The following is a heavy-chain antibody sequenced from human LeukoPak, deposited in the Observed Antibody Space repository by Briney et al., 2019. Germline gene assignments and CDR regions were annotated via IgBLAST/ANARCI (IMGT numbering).Heavy chain of an antibody. CDR2: IIPIFGIA. Sequence: SVKVSCKASGGTFSSYAISWVRQAPGQGLEWMGGIIPIFGIANYAQKFQGRVTITADESTSTAYMELSSLRSEDTAVYYCARDDYYGSGSYYNVDYYYGMDVWGQGTTVTVSS. CDR1: GGTFSSYA. J-gene: IGHJ6*02. CDR3: ARDDYYGSGSYYNVDYYYGMDV. D-gene: IGHD3-10*01. V-gene: IGHV1-69*13.